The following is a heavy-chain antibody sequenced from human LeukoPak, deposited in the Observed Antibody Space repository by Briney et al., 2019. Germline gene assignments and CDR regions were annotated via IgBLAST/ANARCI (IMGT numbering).Heavy chain of an antibody. D-gene: IGHD1-1*01. CDR3: ARDPRGYNWNDVGYFDY. CDR2: ISSSSSYI. CDR1: GFTFSSYS. Sequence: GGSLRLSCAASGFTFSSYSMNWVRQAPRKGLEWVSSISSSSSYIYYADSVKGRFTISRDNAKNSLYLQMNSLRAEDTAVYYCARDPRGYNWNDVGYFDYWGQGTLVTVSS. V-gene: IGHV3-21*01. J-gene: IGHJ4*02.